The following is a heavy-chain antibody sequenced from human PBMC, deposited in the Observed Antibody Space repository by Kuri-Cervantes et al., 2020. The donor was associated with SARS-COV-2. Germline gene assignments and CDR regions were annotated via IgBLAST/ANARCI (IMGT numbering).Heavy chain of an antibody. D-gene: IGHD3-10*01. V-gene: IGHV4-34*01. CDR3: ARLPLLGGATYYYYYMDV. J-gene: IGHJ6*03. CDR1: GGSFSGYY. CDR2: INHSGST. Sequence: SQTLSLTCAVYGGSFSGYYWSWIRQPPGKGLEWIGEINHSGSTTYNPSLKSRVTISVDTSKNQFSLKLSSVTAADTAVYYCARLPLLGGATYYYYYMDVWGKGTTVTVSS.